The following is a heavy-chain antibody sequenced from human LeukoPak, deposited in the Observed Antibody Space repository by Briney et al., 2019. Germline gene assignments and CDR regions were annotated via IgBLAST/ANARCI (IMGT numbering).Heavy chain of an antibody. CDR3: AKDSDGVESFAYYFDY. Sequence: GGSLRLSCAASGFTFSSYAMSWVRQAPGKGLEWVSAISGSGGSTYYADSVKGRFTISRDNSKNTLNLQMNSLRAEDTAVYYCAKDSDGVESFAYYFDYWGQGTLVTVSS. D-gene: IGHD5-24*01. V-gene: IGHV3-23*01. J-gene: IGHJ4*02. CDR1: GFTFSSYA. CDR2: ISGSGGST.